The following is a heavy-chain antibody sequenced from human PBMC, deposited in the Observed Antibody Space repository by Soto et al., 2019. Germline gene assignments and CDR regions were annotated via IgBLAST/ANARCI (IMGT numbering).Heavy chain of an antibody. V-gene: IGHV2-70*11. Sequence: SGPTLVNPTQTLTLTCPFSGFSLSTSGMCVSWIRQPPGKALEWLARIDWDDDKYYSTSLKTRLTISKDTSKNQVALTMTNMDPVDSATYYCARATYCYDSSGYAAYYFNYWAQGTLVTVSA. CDR2: IDWDDDK. CDR1: GFSLSTSGMC. J-gene: IGHJ4*02. D-gene: IGHD3-22*01. CDR3: ARATYCYDSSGYAAYYFNY.